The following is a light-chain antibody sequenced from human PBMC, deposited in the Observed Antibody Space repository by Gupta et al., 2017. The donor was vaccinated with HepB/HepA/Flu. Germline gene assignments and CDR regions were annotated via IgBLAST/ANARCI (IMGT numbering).Light chain of an antibody. CDR2: DVT. V-gene: IGLV2-14*03. Sequence: QPALPHPAAVSSSSGRSITISCTGTSSDIGSYNYVSWYQQHPGKAPKLIIYDVTNRPSGVSDRFSGSKSGNTASLTISGLQAEDEADYYCSSYTASRTYVFGTGTRVTVL. CDR3: SSYTASRTYV. CDR1: SSDIGSYNY. J-gene: IGLJ1*01.